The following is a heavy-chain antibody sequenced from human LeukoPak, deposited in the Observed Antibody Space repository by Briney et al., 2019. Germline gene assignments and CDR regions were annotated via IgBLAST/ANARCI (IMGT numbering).Heavy chain of an antibody. CDR1: GFTFSSYA. CDR3: AKDVQPGFTYMDV. J-gene: IGHJ6*03. CDR2: ISGSGDNT. D-gene: IGHD1-14*01. V-gene: IGHV3-23*01. Sequence: GGSLRLSCAASGFTFSSYAMTWVRQAPGKGLEWVSCISGSGDNTYYPDSVRGRFTISRDNFKNTLYLQMNSLRAEDTALYYCAKDVQPGFTYMDVWGKGTTVTISS.